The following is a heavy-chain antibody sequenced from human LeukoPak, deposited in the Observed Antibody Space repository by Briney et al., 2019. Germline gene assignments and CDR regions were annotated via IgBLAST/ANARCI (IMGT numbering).Heavy chain of an antibody. CDR1: GGSFSGYY. Sequence: SETLSLTCAVYGGSFSGYYWSWIRQPPGKGLEWIGEINHSGSTNYNPSLKSRVTISVDTSKNQFSLKLSSVTAADTAVYYCASVYYDSSGYYSGYFDYWGQGTLVTVSS. D-gene: IGHD3-22*01. V-gene: IGHV4-34*01. CDR2: INHSGST. J-gene: IGHJ4*02. CDR3: ASVYYDSSGYYSGYFDY.